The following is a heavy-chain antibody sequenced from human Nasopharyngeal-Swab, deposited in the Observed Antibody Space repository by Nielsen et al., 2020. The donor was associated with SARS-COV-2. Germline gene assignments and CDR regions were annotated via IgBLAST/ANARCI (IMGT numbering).Heavy chain of an antibody. CDR1: GYTFTSYG. V-gene: IGHV1-69*06. Sequence: SVKVSCKASGYTFTSYGISRVRQAPGQGLEWMGGIIPIFGTANYAQKFQGRVTITADKSTSTAYMELSSLRSEDTAVYYCARDAGCSSTSCYYYYGMDVWGQGTTVTVSS. D-gene: IGHD2-2*01. CDR2: IIPIFGTA. J-gene: IGHJ6*02. CDR3: ARDAGCSSTSCYYYYGMDV.